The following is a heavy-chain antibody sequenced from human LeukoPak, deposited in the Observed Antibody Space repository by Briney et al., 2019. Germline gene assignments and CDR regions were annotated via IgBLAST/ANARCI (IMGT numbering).Heavy chain of an antibody. CDR1: GGSFSGYY. Sequence: SETLSLTCAVYGGSFSGYYWSWIRQPPGKGLEWIGEINHSGSTNYNPSLKSRVTISVDTSKNQFSLKLSSVTAADTAVYYCALAGSGYADYWGQGTLVTVSS. V-gene: IGHV4-34*01. D-gene: IGHD3-3*01. CDR3: ALAGSGYADY. CDR2: INHSGST. J-gene: IGHJ4*02.